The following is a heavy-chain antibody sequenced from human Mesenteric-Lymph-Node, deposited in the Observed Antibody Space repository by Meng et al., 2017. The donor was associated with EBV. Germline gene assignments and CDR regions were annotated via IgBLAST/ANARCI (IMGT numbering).Heavy chain of an antibody. D-gene: IGHD3-10*01. Sequence: QVQPQQWGAGRLRPSEPLPLTCAGSGGSFGGYFWTWVRLAPGKGLEWIGEINQVGSTNYNPSLRSRVTISVDTSKTQFSLEVTSVTAADTAVYYCARSGAIIGVQGAPDYWGQGTLVTVSS. CDR2: INQVGST. CDR3: ARSGAIIGVQGAPDY. J-gene: IGHJ4*02. CDR1: GGSFGGYF. V-gene: IGHV4-34*01.